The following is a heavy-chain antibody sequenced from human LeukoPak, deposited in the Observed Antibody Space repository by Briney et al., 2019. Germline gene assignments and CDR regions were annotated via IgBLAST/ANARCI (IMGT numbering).Heavy chain of an antibody. J-gene: IGHJ3*02. CDR2: KNPNSGNT. D-gene: IGHD1-14*01. CDR3: ARSALPDDAFDI. Sequence: ASVKVSCKASGYTFTSYDINWVRQATGQGLEWMGWKNPNSGNTGYAQKFQGRVTMTRNTSISTAYMELSSLRSEDTAVYYCARSALPDDAFDIWGQGTMVTVSS. CDR1: GYTFTSYD. V-gene: IGHV1-8*01.